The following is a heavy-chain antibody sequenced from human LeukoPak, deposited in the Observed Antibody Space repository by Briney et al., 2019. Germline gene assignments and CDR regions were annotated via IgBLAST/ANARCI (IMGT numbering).Heavy chain of an antibody. CDR2: IYHSGTT. CDR3: ATLAAARYHYYYMDV. CDR1: GGSISSNW. D-gene: IGHD6-6*01. J-gene: IGHJ6*03. Sequence: SETLSLTCAVSGGSISSNWWSWVRQPPGKGLEWIGEIYHSGTTNSNPSLKSRVTISVDKSKNQFSLKLASVAAADTAVYYCATLAAARYHYYYMDVWGEGTTVTVSS. V-gene: IGHV4-4*02.